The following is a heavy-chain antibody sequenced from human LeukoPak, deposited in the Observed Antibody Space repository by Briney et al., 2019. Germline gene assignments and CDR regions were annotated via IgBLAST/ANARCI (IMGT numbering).Heavy chain of an antibody. V-gene: IGHV3-23*01. Sequence: GGSLRLSCEVSGFTFSSYAMTWVRQAPGKGLEWVSTISGRGRAIYYADSVKGRFTISRDNSRNTLFLQMKSLRAEDTALYYCAKGGGNYYASGSYYEWGQGALVTVSS. CDR2: ISGRGRAI. CDR3: AKGGGNYYASGSYYE. CDR1: GFTFSSYA. D-gene: IGHD3-10*01. J-gene: IGHJ4*02.